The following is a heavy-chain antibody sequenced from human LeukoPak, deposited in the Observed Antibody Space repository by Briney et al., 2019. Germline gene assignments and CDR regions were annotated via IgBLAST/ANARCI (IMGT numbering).Heavy chain of an antibody. Sequence: GASVKVSCKASGYTFTSYYMHWVRQAPGQGLEWMGIINPSGGSTSYAQKFQGRVTMTRDTSTSTVYMELSSLRSEDTAVYYCASATSRASAAAGPEKLYYYYGMDVWGQGTTVTVSS. J-gene: IGHJ6*02. CDR1: GYTFTSYY. CDR2: INPSGGST. D-gene: IGHD6-13*01. V-gene: IGHV1-46*01. CDR3: ASATSRASAAAGPEKLYYYYGMDV.